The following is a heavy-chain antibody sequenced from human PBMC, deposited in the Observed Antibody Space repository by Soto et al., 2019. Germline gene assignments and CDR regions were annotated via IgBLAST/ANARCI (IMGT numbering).Heavy chain of an antibody. V-gene: IGHV4-34*01. Sequence: QVQLQQWGAGLLKPSATLSLTCAVYCGSFSGYYWSWIRQPPGKGLEWIGEINHSGSTNYNPSLKSRVTISVDTSKSQFSPKLSSVTDADTAVYYCARGSPRIGYCSGGSCYSAYFQHWGQGTLVTVSS. CDR3: ARGSPRIGYCSGGSCYSAYFQH. J-gene: IGHJ1*01. CDR1: CGSFSGYY. D-gene: IGHD2-15*01. CDR2: INHSGST.